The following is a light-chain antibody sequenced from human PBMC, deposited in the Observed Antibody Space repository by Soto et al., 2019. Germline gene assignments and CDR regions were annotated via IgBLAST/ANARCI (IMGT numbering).Light chain of an antibody. CDR3: QQADSFPIT. J-gene: IGKJ5*01. Sequence: DIPITQTQSSVSAAVGDRVTISCRASEGSNSRLAWYQQKPGNAPKLLIYAAFILQSGVPSRFSGYGSGTDFTLSISSLQPEDFATYYCQQADSFPITFGQGTRLEIK. CDR2: AAF. CDR1: EGSNSR. V-gene: IGKV1-12*01.